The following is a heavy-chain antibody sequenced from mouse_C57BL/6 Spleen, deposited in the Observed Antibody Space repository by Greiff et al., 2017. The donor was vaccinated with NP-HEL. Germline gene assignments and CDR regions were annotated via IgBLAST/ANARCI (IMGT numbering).Heavy chain of an antibody. CDR3: AREGITFDY. Sequence: QVQLKQPGAELVKPGASVKLSCKASGYTFTSYWMHWVKQRPGRGLEWIGRIDPNSGGTKYNEKFKSKATLTVDKPSSTAYMQLSSRTSDDSAVYYCAREGITFDYWGQGTTLTVSS. CDR1: GYTFTSYW. CDR2: IDPNSGGT. J-gene: IGHJ2*01. V-gene: IGHV1-72*01. D-gene: IGHD1-1*01.